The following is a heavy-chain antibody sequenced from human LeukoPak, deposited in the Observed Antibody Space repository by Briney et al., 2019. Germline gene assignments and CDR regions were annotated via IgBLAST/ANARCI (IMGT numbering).Heavy chain of an antibody. CDR3: ARRGPYYYDSSGYLSDY. CDR1: GYTFTSYA. Sequence: ASVKVSCKASGYTFTSYAMNWVRQAPGQGLEWMGWINTNTGNPTYAQGFTGRFVFSLDTSVSTAYLQISSLKAEDTAVYYCARRGPYYYDSSGYLSDYWGQGTLVTVSS. V-gene: IGHV7-4-1*02. CDR2: INTNTGNP. J-gene: IGHJ4*02. D-gene: IGHD3-22*01.